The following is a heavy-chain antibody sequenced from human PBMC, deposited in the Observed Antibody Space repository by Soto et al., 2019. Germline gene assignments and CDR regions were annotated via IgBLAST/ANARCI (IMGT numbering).Heavy chain of an antibody. V-gene: IGHV1-69*13. J-gene: IGHJ6*02. CDR1: GGTFSSYA. Sequence: SVKVSCKASGGTFSSYAISWVRQAPGQGLEWMGGIIPIFGTANYAQKFQGRVTITADESTSTAYMELSSLRSEDTAVYYCARDIVGAKYYYYGMDVWGQGTTVTVSS. CDR2: IIPIFGTA. CDR3: ARDIVGAKYYYYGMDV. D-gene: IGHD1-26*01.